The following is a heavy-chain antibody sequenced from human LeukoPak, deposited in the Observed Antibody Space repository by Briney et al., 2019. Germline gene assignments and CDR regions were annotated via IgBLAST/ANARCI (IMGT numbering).Heavy chain of an antibody. D-gene: IGHD2-15*01. V-gene: IGHV3-23*01. CDR1: GFTFSSYA. CDR2: ISGSGGST. Sequence: GGSLRLSCAASGFTFSSYAMSWVRQAPGKGLEWVSAISGSGGSTYYADSVKGRFTISRDNSKNTLYLQMNSLRAEDTVVYYCAKRYCSGGSCYGPPPFDYWGQGTLVTVSS. J-gene: IGHJ4*02. CDR3: AKRYCSGGSCYGPPPFDY.